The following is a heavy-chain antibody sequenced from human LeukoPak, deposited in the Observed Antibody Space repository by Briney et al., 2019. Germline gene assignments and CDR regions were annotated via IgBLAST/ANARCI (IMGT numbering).Heavy chain of an antibody. CDR2: IYPGDSDT. V-gene: IGHV5-51*01. D-gene: IGHD3-10*01. Sequence: GESLKISCKGSGYSFTSYWIGWVRQMPGKGLEWMGIIYPGDSDTRYSPSFQGQVTISADKSISTAYLQWSSLKASDTAMYYCARQEPMVRGAYYYYGMDVWGQGTTVTVSS. CDR1: GYSFTSYW. CDR3: ARQEPMVRGAYYYYGMDV. J-gene: IGHJ6*02.